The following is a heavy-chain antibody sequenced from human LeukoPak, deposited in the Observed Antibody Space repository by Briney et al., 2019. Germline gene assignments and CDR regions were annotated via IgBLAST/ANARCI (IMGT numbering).Heavy chain of an antibody. J-gene: IGHJ3*02. CDR1: GFTFSSYG. CDR3: ARDIFYDSSGYYDDAFDI. CDR2: IKQDGSEK. Sequence: GGTLRLSCAASGFTFSSYGMSWVRQAPGKGLEWVANIKQDGSEKYYVDSVKGRFTISRDNAKNSLYLQMNSLRAEDTAVYYCARDIFYDSSGYYDDAFDIWGQGTMVTVSS. D-gene: IGHD3-22*01. V-gene: IGHV3-7*01.